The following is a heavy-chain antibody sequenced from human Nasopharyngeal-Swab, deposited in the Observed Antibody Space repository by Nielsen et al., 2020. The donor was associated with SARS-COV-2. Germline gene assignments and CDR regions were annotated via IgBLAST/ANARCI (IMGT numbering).Heavy chain of an antibody. CDR3: AKDPSIVVVTAEYFQH. Sequence: GESLQISCAASGFNFSSYGMHWVRQAPGRGLEWVAVISYDGSNKYYADSVKGRFTISRDNSKNTLYLQMNSLRADDTAVYYCAKDPSIVVVTAEYFQHWGQGTLVTVSS. D-gene: IGHD2-21*02. J-gene: IGHJ1*01. V-gene: IGHV3-30*18. CDR1: GFNFSSYG. CDR2: ISYDGSNK.